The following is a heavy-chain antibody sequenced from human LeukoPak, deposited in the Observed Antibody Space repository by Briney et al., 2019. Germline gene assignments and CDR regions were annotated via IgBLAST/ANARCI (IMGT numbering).Heavy chain of an antibody. Sequence: GGSLRLSCAASGFTVSSNYMSWVRQAPGEGLEWVSIIYSGGTTYYADSVKDRFTISRDNSKNTLYLQMNSLRAEDTAVYYCAKDPGVVPAHYFDYWGQGTLVTVSS. V-gene: IGHV3-66*01. D-gene: IGHD2-2*01. CDR1: GFTVSSNY. J-gene: IGHJ4*02. CDR2: IYSGGTT. CDR3: AKDPGVVPAHYFDY.